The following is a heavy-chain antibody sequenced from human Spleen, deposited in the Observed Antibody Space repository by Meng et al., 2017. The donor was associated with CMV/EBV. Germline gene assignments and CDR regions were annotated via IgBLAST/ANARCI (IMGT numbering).Heavy chain of an antibody. Sequence: QLQLQESRPGLVEPSETLSLTCTVSGGSISSSSYYWGWIRQPPGKGLEWIGSIYYSGSTYYNPSLKSRVTISVDTSKNQFSLKLSSVTAADTAVYYCAIDPGVMTTVTYEGVSWFDPWGQGTLVTVSS. CDR1: GGSISSSSYY. CDR3: AIDPGVMTTVTYEGVSWFDP. J-gene: IGHJ5*02. CDR2: IYYSGST. V-gene: IGHV4-39*07. D-gene: IGHD4-17*01.